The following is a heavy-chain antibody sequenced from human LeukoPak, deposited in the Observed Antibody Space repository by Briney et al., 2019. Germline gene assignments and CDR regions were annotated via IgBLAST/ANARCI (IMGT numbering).Heavy chain of an antibody. D-gene: IGHD5-18*01. CDR3: AIVYSYGHTPRDFDY. Sequence: SETLSLTCAVYGGSFSGYYWSWLRQPPGKGLEWIGEINHSGSTNYNPSLTSRVTISVDTSKNQFSLKLSSVTAADTAVYYCAIVYSYGHTPRDFDYWGQGTLVTVSS. CDR1: GGSFSGYY. V-gene: IGHV4-34*01. CDR2: INHSGST. J-gene: IGHJ4*02.